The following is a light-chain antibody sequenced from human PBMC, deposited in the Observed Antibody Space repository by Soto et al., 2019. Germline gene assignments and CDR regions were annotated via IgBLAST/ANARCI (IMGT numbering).Light chain of an antibody. V-gene: IGLV2-14*03. CDR1: SSDVGAYNY. J-gene: IGLJ3*02. Sequence: QSVLTQPASVSGSPGQSITISCTGTSSDVGAYNYVSWYQQHPGKAPKLMIYEVSNRPPGVSNRFSGSKSANTASLTISGLQAGDEADYYCSSYTSSSTWLFGGGTKLTVL. CDR3: SSYTSSSTWL. CDR2: EVS.